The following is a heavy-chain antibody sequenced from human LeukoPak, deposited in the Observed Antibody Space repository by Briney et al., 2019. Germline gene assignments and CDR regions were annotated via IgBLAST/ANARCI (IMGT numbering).Heavy chain of an antibody. CDR3: ARGYGYDSTPFDY. D-gene: IGHD3-22*01. CDR2: IYTSGST. CDR1: GGSISNYY. Sequence: SETPSLTCTVSGGSISNYYCNWIRQPVGKGLEWIGRIYTSGSTKYNPSLKSRVTMSVDTSNNQFSLKLSSVTAADTAVYYCARGYGYDSTPFDYWGQGTLVTVSS. V-gene: IGHV4-4*07. J-gene: IGHJ4*02.